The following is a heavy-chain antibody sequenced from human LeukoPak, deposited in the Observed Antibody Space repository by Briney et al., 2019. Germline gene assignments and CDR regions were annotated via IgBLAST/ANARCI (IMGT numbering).Heavy chain of an antibody. CDR1: GFTFSSYA. CDR3: AKDVTTVPDWYFDL. D-gene: IGHD4-17*01. CDR2: ISGSGGGT. Sequence: PGGSLRLSCAASGFTFSSYAMSWVRQAPGKGLEWISAISGSGGGTYYADSVKGRFTISRDNSKNTLYLQMNSLRAEDTAVYYCAKDVTTVPDWYFDLWGRGTLVTVSS. J-gene: IGHJ2*01. V-gene: IGHV3-23*01.